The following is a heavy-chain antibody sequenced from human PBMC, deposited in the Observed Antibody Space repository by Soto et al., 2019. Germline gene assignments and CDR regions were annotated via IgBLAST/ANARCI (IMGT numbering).Heavy chain of an antibody. CDR3: AKNWRWLQSGTIYYFDY. J-gene: IGHJ4*02. CDR1: GFTFSSYA. CDR2: ISYDGRNK. Sequence: PGGSLRLSCAASGFTFSSYAMHWVRQAPGKGLEWVAVISYDGRNKYYADSVKGRFTISRDNSKNTLYLQMNSLRAEDTAVYYCAKNWRWLQSGTIYYFDYWGQGTLVTVSS. D-gene: IGHD1-1*01. V-gene: IGHV3-30-3*02.